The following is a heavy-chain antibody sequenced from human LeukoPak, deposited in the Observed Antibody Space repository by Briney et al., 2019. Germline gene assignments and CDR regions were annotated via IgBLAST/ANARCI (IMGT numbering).Heavy chain of an antibody. J-gene: IGHJ4*02. D-gene: IGHD3-22*01. CDR1: GFTFSSNG. CDR2: IQYDGSKK. V-gene: IGHV3-30*02. Sequence: GGSLRLSCVASGFTFSSNGMHWVRQAPGKGLEWVTFIQYDGSKKYYADSVKGRFTISRDNSKNTLDLQMGSLRAEDTAVYYCARRGSGYSQNYFDYWGQGTLVTVSS. CDR3: ARRGSGYSQNYFDY.